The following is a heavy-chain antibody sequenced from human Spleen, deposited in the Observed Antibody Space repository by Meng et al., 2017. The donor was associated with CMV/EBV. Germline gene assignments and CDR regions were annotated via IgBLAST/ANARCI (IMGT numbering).Heavy chain of an antibody. Sequence: GSLRLSCAVSGGSLTDYYWSWIRQSPDKGLEWIGDISHSGSTNYVPSLKSRVTISVDTSNSQFSLKLSSVTAADTAVYYCARLRDGYYHYYGMDVWGQGTTVTVSS. CDR1: GGSLTDYY. V-gene: IGHV4-34*01. D-gene: IGHD4-17*01. J-gene: IGHJ6*02. CDR2: ISHSGST. CDR3: ARLRDGYYHYYGMDV.